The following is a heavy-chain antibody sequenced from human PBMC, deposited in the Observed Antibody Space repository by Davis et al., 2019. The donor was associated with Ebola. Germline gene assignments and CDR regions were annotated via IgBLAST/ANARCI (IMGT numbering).Heavy chain of an antibody. CDR1: GDSVSGTRW. Sequence: PSETLSLTCAVSGDSVSGTRWWTWVRQPPGKGLEWIGEIHHGGTTYSNPSHKSRLTLSVDTSKNEVSLSLSSVTAADTATYFCARASYMDVWGKGTAVTVSS. V-gene: IGHV4-55*02. J-gene: IGHJ6*03. CDR3: ARASYMDV. CDR2: IHHGGTT.